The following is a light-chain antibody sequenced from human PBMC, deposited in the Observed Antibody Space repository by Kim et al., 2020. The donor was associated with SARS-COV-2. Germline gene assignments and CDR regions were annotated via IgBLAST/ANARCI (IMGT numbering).Light chain of an antibody. CDR3: QQSYITPCT. Sequence: DIQMTQSPSSLSASVGDRVTITCRTTQSISSHLNWYQQKPGRAPKLLISAASTLQGGVPSRFSGSGSETDFTLTISSLQPEDFATYFCQQSYITPCTFVPGTKVDIK. J-gene: IGKJ3*01. V-gene: IGKV1-39*01. CDR1: QSISSH. CDR2: AAS.